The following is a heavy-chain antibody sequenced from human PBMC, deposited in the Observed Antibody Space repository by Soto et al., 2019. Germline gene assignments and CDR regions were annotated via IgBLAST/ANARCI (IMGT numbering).Heavy chain of an antibody. CDR1: GFTFSSYA. Sequence: QVQLVESGGGVVQPGRSLRLSCAASGFTFSSYAMHWVRQAPGKGLEWVAVISYDGSNKYYADSAKGRFTISRDNSENTLYLQMNSLRAEDTAVYYCARGKTDYGDYEERPDHYYGMDVW. V-gene: IGHV3-30-3*01. J-gene: IGHJ6*01. D-gene: IGHD4-17*01. CDR3: ARGKTDYGDYEERPDHYYGMDV. CDR2: ISYDGSNK.